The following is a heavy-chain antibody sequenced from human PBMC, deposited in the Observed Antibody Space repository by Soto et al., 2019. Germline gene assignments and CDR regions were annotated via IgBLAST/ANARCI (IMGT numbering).Heavy chain of an antibody. CDR3: ARGGDRFDGMDV. J-gene: IGHJ6*02. Sequence: GGPLNLPCPAFDSAFMDKDINWVPQPPGKNLEWVAAISTAGDTYYLGSVKGRFTISREDAKNSLSLQMNSLRVGDTAVYYCARGGDRFDGMDVWGQGTTVTVSS. V-gene: IGHV3-13*01. D-gene: IGHD3-16*01. CDR2: ISTAGDT. CDR1: DSAFMDKD.